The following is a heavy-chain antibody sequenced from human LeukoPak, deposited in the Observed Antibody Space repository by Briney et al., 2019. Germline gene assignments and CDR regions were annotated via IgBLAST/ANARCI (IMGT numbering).Heavy chain of an antibody. CDR1: GFTFSSYA. CDR2: ISGSGGST. CDR3: AKGLGRGPYYFDY. Sequence: GGSLRLSCAASGFTFSSYAMSWVRQAPGKGLEWGSAISGSGGSTYYADSVKGRFTVSRDNSKNTLYLQMNSLRAEDTAVYYCAKGLGRGPYYFDYWGQGTLVTVSS. D-gene: IGHD3-10*01. V-gene: IGHV3-23*01. J-gene: IGHJ4*02.